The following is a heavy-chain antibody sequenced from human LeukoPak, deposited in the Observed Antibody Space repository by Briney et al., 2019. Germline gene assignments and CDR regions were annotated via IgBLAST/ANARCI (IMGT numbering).Heavy chain of an antibody. Sequence: GGSLRLSCAASGFTFSPYSINWVRQAPGKGLEWVSSISSSSSYIYYADSVKGRFTISRDNAKNSLYLQMNSLRAEDTAVYFCARSITMFRGLTDYWXXXTXVTVS. CDR2: ISSSSSYI. CDR1: GFTFSPYS. CDR3: ARSITMFRGLTDY. V-gene: IGHV3-21*01. J-gene: IGHJ4*02. D-gene: IGHD3-10*01.